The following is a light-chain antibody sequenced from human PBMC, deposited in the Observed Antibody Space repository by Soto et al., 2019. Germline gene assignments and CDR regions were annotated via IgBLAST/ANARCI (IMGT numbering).Light chain of an antibody. Sequence: HLSQSPSSLSASVGDRFTITCRASQTISSWLEWYQQKPGKAPKLLIYKASTLKSGVPSRFRGSGSGTEFTLTISSLQPDDFETYYCQHYNSYSEAFGQGTKVDIK. CDR2: KAS. V-gene: IGKV1-5*03. CDR1: QTISSW. J-gene: IGKJ1*01. CDR3: QHYNSYSEA.